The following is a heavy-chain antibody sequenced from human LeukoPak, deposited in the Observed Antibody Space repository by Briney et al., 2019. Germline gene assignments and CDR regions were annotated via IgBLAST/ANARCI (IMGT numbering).Heavy chain of an antibody. CDR2: MNPNSGNT. D-gene: IGHD6-13*01. J-gene: IGHJ6*02. Sequence: ASVKVSCKASGYTFTSYDINWVRQATGQGLEWMGWMNPNSGNTGYAQKFQGRVTMTRNTSISTAYMELSSLRSEDTAVYYCARGRVAAAEDYYYYGMDVWGQGTTVTVSS. CDR3: ARGRVAAAEDYYYYGMDV. CDR1: GYTFTSYD. V-gene: IGHV1-8*01.